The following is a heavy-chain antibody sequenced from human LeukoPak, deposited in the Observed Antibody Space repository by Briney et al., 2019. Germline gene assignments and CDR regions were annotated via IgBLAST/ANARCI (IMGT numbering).Heavy chain of an antibody. D-gene: IGHD6-6*01. Sequence: PGGSLRLSCAASGFTFSSYVMHWVRQAPGKGLEWVAFIRYDGTEKYYGDSVKGRFTISRDNSKNTLYLQMNSLRAEDTAVYYCARAAMAARPHWFDPWGQGILVTVAS. J-gene: IGHJ5*02. V-gene: IGHV3-30*02. CDR2: IRYDGTEK. CDR1: GFTFSSYV. CDR3: ARAAMAARPHWFDP.